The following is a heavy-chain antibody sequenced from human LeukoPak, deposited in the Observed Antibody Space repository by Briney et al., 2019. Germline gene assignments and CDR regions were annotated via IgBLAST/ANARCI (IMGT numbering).Heavy chain of an antibody. CDR1: GFTFSSYA. CDR3: ARVGSSGWYGPYY. J-gene: IGHJ4*02. Sequence: GGSLRLSCAASGFTFSSYAMSWVRQAPGKGLEWVSAISGSGGSTYYADSVKGRFAISRDSSKNTLYLQMNSLRAEDTSVYCCARVGSSGWYGPYYWGQGTLVTVSS. D-gene: IGHD6-19*01. CDR2: ISGSGGST. V-gene: IGHV3-23*01.